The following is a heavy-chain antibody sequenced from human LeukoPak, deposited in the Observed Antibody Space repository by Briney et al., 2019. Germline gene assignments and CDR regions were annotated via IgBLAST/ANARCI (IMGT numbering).Heavy chain of an antibody. J-gene: IGHJ6*02. Sequence: PGRSLRLSCAASGFTFDDYAMHWVRQAPGKGLEWVSGISWNSGCIGYADSVKGRFTISRDNAKNSLYLQMNSLRAEDTALYYCAKGNVLRFLEWFYGMDVWGQGTTVTVSS. CDR3: AKGNVLRFLEWFYGMDV. V-gene: IGHV3-9*01. CDR1: GFTFDDYA. D-gene: IGHD3-3*01. CDR2: ISWNSGCI.